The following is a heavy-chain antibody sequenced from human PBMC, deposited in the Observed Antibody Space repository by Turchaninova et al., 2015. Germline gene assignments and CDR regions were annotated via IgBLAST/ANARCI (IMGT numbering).Heavy chain of an antibody. J-gene: IGHJ4*02. V-gene: IGHV3-23*04. CDR2: IGGSAYTT. Sequence: EVQLVESGGGLVQPGGSLRLSCAASGLTFSSYGMSWVRQAPGRGVGWVATIGGSAYTTYPADSGKGRFTSSSDNSKNTLYLQMDSLRVEDTAVYYCAKGQTYSSQLRFDYWGQGTLVTVSS. D-gene: IGHD6-13*01. CDR1: GLTFSSYG. CDR3: AKGQTYSSQLRFDY.